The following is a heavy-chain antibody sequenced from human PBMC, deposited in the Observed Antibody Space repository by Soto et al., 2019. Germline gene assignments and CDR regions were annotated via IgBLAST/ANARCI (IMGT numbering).Heavy chain of an antibody. Sequence: QVQLVQSEAEVQKPGASLKVSCRASGYNFANYGISWVRQAPGQGLEWMGWISAHNGDTKYAQKGPGRVTMTADTSTSAAYMERWSVRSDDTAVYFCARDAAFNDLGGGVKEWYSYNMDVWGQGNTVTV. CDR3: ARDAAFNDLGGGVKEWYSYNMDV. V-gene: IGHV1-18*01. J-gene: IGHJ6*02. CDR1: GYNFANYG. CDR2: ISAHNGDT. D-gene: IGHD3-16*01.